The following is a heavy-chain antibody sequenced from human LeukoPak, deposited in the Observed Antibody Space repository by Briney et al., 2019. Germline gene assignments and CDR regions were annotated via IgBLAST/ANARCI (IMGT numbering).Heavy chain of an antibody. CDR1: GFPFSGYS. Sequence: PGGSLRLSCAASGFPFSGYSMNWVRQAPGKGLEWVSYISSSSHIIYYADSVKGRLTISRDNPKNSLYLQMNSLRDEDTAVYYCARGLSGSFYVASHWGQGTLVTVSS. J-gene: IGHJ4*02. V-gene: IGHV3-48*02. D-gene: IGHD1-26*01. CDR2: ISSSSHII. CDR3: ARGLSGSFYVASH.